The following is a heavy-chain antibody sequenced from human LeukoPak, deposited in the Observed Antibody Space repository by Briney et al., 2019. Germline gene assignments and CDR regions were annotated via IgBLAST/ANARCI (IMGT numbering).Heavy chain of an antibody. CDR2: INHSGST. CDR3: ARSIYVWGSYRPFDY. Sequence: MPSETLSLTCAVYGGSFSGYYWSWIRQPPGKGLEWIGEINHSGSTNYNPSLKGRVTISVDTSKNQFSLKLSSVTAADTAVYYCARSIYVWGSYRPFDYWGQGTLVAVSS. J-gene: IGHJ4*02. V-gene: IGHV4-34*01. D-gene: IGHD3-16*02. CDR1: GGSFSGYY.